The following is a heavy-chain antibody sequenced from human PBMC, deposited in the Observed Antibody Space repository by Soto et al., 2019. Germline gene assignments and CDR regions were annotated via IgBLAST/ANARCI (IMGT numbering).Heavy chain of an antibody. CDR2: IDHSGST. CDR1: GGSFSGYY. Sequence: PSETLSLTCAVYGGSFSGYYWSWIRQPPGKGLEWIGEIDHSGSTNYNPSLKSRVSISIDVSKNQFSLNLRSLTAADTAVYYCARGREFDSWGQGTLVTVSS. J-gene: IGHJ4*02. CDR3: ARGREFDS. V-gene: IGHV4-34*01.